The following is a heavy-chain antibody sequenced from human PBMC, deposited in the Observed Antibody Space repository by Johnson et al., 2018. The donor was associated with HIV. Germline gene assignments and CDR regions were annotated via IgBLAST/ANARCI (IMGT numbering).Heavy chain of an antibody. J-gene: IGHJ3*02. CDR2: IRYDGSDK. CDR1: GFIFSSYG. D-gene: IGHD3-22*01. CDR3: ARVQIISGFNWHYYESSIDAVDI. V-gene: IGHV3-30*02. Sequence: QVQLVESGGGVVQPGGSLRLSCAASGFIFSSYGMHWVRQAPGKGLEWVAFIRYDGSDKYYADSVKGRFTISRYNSKNTLYLQMNSLRAEDTAVYYCARVQIISGFNWHYYESSIDAVDIWGQGTMVTVSS.